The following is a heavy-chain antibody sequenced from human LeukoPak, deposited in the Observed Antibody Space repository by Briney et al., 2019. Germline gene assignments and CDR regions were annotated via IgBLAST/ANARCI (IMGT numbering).Heavy chain of an antibody. V-gene: IGHV3-30*04. J-gene: IGHJ4*02. Sequence: GGSLRLSCAASGFTFSSYAMHWVRQAPGKGLEWVAVISYDGSNKYYADSVKGRFTISRDNSKNTLYLQMNSLRAEDTAVYYCARVGYYYDSSGYYPLADYWGQGTLVTVSS. CDR3: ARVGYYYDSSGYYPLADY. CDR2: ISYDGSNK. D-gene: IGHD3-22*01. CDR1: GFTFSSYA.